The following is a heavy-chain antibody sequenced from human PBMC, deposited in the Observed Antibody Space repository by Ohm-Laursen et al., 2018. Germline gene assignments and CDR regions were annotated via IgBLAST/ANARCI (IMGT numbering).Heavy chain of an antibody. CDR3: ARFLRRYFDL. V-gene: IGHV3-11*01. CDR2: ISDTGSHI. CDR1: AFSLTASN. D-gene: IGHD3-3*01. Sequence: SLRLSCAASAFSLTASNMNWVRQAPGTGLEWVSYISDTGSHIYYADSVKGRFTISRDNAKNSLYLQMNSLRAEDTAVYYCARFLRRYFDLWGRGTLVTVSS. J-gene: IGHJ2*01.